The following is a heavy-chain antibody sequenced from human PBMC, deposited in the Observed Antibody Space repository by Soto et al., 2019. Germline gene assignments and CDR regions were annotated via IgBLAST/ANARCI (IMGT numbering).Heavy chain of an antibody. V-gene: IGHV4-59*08. CDR1: GGSISSYY. CDR3: ASAARSGYPNNYYYYMDV. J-gene: IGHJ6*03. D-gene: IGHD5-12*01. CDR2: IYYSGST. Sequence: SETLSLTCTVSGGSISSYYWSWIRQPPGKGLEWIGYIYYSGSTNYNPSLKSRVTISVDTSKNQFSLKLSSVTAADTAVYYCASAARSGYPNNYYYYMDVWGKGTTVTVSS.